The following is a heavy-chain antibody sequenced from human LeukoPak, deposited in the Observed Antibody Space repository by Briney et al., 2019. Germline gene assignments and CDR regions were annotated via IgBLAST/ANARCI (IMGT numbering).Heavy chain of an antibody. Sequence: SGGSLRLSCAASGFTFSDYYMSWIRQAPGKGLEWVSYISSSGSTIYYADSVKGRFTISRDNAKNSLYLQMNSLRAEDTAMYYCARGGSSWYSPRYYYYYMDVWGKGTTVTVSS. CDR2: ISSSGSTI. CDR3: ARGGSSWYSPRYYYYYMDV. V-gene: IGHV3-11*04. CDR1: GFTFSDYY. D-gene: IGHD6-13*01. J-gene: IGHJ6*03.